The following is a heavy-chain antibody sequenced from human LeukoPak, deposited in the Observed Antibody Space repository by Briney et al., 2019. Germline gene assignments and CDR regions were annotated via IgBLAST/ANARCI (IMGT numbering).Heavy chain of an antibody. CDR1: GGSMRNENYD. J-gene: IGHJ6*03. CDR2: IFYSGSD. D-gene: IGHD3-3*01. V-gene: IGHV4-39*01. CDR3: ARHFHYDFWSGYYRQNRQNRDHFYYMDV. Sequence: PSETLSLTCTISGGSMRNENYDWGWIRQPPGKGLECIGSIFYSGSDDYNPSLQSRVTMSVETSNNQLSLKLSSLTAADTAVYYCARHFHYDFWSGYYRQNRQNRDHFYYMDVWGKGITVTVSS.